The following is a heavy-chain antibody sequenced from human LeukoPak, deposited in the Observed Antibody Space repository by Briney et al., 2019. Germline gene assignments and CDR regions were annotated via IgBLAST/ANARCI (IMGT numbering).Heavy chain of an antibody. CDR1: GGSISSYY. CDR3: AKGATGGRSGPFDY. Sequence: SETLSLTCAVSGGSISSYYWNWIRQPAGKELEWIGRIYTSGSTNYNPSLKSRVTMSVDKSKNQFSLKLSSVTAADTAVYYCAKGATGGRSGPFDYWGQGTLVTVSS. J-gene: IGHJ4*02. V-gene: IGHV4-4*07. CDR2: IYTSGST. D-gene: IGHD3-16*01.